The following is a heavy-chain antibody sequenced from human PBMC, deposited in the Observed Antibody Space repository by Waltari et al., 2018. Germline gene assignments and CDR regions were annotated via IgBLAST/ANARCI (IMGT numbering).Heavy chain of an antibody. CDR2: IVAMFGRP. D-gene: IGHD1-26*01. J-gene: IGHJ3*02. V-gene: IGHV1-69*01. Sequence: QLQLVQPVAVVMKPGSSVMVSCQASGGPFRRCSFTWMRQAPGQRLEWLGGIVAMFGRPTYAQKLHDRVLIMADESTSTVYMEISSLRSDDTGVYYCARGLGGSYSLQKPFDIWGQGTMVGVSS. CDR1: GGPFRRCS. CDR3: ARGLGGSYSLQKPFDI.